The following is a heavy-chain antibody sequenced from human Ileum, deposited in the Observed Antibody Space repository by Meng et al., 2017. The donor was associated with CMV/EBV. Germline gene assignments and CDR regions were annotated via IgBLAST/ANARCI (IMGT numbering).Heavy chain of an antibody. CDR1: GYTFTSYD. V-gene: IGHV1-8*01. CDR3: ARRRGGSSWGDFDY. CDR2: MNPNSGNT. J-gene: IGHJ4*02. D-gene: IGHD6-6*01. Sequence: ASVKVSCKASGYTFTSYDINWVRQATGQGLEWMEWMNPNSGNTGYAQNFQGRVTMTRNTSISTVYMELSGLRSEDTAVYYCARRRGGSSWGDFDYWGQGTLVTVSS.